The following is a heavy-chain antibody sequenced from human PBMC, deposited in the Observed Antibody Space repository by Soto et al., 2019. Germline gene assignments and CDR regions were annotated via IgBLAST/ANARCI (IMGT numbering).Heavy chain of an antibody. CDR1: GLTFNSYG. CDR3: AKGYYDSSGYPP. Sequence: QVQLVESGGGVVQPGRSLRLSCAASGLTFNSYGMHWVRQAPGKGLEWVAVISYDGSDKYYPDSVKGRFTISRDKSKNTLYLQMNSLSVEDTAVYYCAKGYYDSSGYPPWGQGTLVTVSS. D-gene: IGHD3-22*01. J-gene: IGHJ5*02. V-gene: IGHV3-30*18. CDR2: ISYDGSDK.